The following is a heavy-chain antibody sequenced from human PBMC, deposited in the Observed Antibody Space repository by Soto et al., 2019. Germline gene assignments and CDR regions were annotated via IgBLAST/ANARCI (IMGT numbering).Heavy chain of an antibody. V-gene: IGHV4-34*01. D-gene: IGHD1-26*01. J-gene: IGHJ6*04. CDR3: AGRSYYYYGMDV. CDR1: GGSFSGYY. CDR2: INHSGST. Sequence: SETLSLTCAAYGGSFSGYYWSWIRQPPGKGLEWIGEINHSGSTNYNPSLKSRVTISVDTSKNQFSLKLSSVTAADTAVYYCAGRSYYYYGMDVWGKGTTVTVS.